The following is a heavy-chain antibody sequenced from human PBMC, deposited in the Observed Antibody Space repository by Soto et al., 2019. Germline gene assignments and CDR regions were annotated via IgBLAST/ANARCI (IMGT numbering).Heavy chain of an antibody. D-gene: IGHD3-22*01. CDR3: AKLTYPSDSTGYYYERVSGWIDS. Sequence: PGGSLRLFCAASGFMFSSYAMSWVRQAPGKGLEWVSSISASGGTANLADSVEGRCTISRDNSKSTLYLQMNSLRAEDTAVYYCAKLTYPSDSTGYYYERVSGWIDSWGQGTLVTVSS. V-gene: IGHV3-23*01. CDR1: GFMFSSYA. J-gene: IGHJ5*01. CDR2: ISASGGTA.